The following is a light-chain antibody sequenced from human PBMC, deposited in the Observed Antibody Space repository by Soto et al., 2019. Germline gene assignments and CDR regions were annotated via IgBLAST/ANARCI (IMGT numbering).Light chain of an antibody. CDR1: SGSIASNY. V-gene: IGLV6-57*01. CDR2: DDN. CDR3: QSYDSSNHVV. J-gene: IGLJ2*01. Sequence: NFMLTQPHSVSESPGKTVTISCTRSSGSIASNYVQWFQQRPGSSPTTVIYDDNQRPSGVPDRFSGSIDSSSNSASLTISGLKTEDEAAYYCQSYDSSNHVVFGGGTKVTVL.